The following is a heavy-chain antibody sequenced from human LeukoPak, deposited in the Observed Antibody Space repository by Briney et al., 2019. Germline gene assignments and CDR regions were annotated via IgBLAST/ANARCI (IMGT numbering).Heavy chain of an antibody. CDR2: ISYDGSNK. Sequence: PGGSLRLSCAASGFTFSSYAMHWVRQAPGQGLERVAVISYDGSNKYYADSVKGRFTISRDNSKNTLYLQMNSLRAEDTAVYYCARDRSHYYGSGSYVNYCYYYGMDVWGPGTTVTVSS. J-gene: IGHJ6*02. V-gene: IGHV3-30*04. CDR1: GFTFSSYA. CDR3: ARDRSHYYGSGSYVNYCYYYGMDV. D-gene: IGHD3-10*01.